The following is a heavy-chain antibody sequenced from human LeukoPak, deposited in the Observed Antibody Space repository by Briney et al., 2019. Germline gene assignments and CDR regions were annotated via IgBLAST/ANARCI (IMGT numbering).Heavy chain of an antibody. CDR1: GFTFSSYG. D-gene: IGHD4-17*01. Sequence: GGSLRLSCAASGFTFSSYGMHWVRQAPGKGLEWVAVISYDGSNKYYADYVKGRFTISRENSKKTLYLERNSLRAEDTAVYYCAYHGDTSAFDYWGQGTLVTVSS. CDR2: ISYDGSNK. J-gene: IGHJ4*02. V-gene: IGHV3-30*03. CDR3: AYHGDTSAFDY.